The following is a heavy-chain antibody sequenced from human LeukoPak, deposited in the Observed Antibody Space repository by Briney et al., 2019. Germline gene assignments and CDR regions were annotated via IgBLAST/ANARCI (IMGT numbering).Heavy chain of an antibody. V-gene: IGHV1-69*04. J-gene: IGHJ4*02. CDR2: IIPILGIA. CDR3: AREWGGGYSGYENFDY. CDR1: GGTFSSYA. D-gene: IGHD5-12*01. Sequence: GASVKVSCKASGGTFSSYAISWVRQAPGQGLEWMGRIIPILGIANYAQKFQGRVTITADKSTSTAYMELSSLRSEDTAVYYCAREWGGGYSGYENFDYWGQGTLVTVSS.